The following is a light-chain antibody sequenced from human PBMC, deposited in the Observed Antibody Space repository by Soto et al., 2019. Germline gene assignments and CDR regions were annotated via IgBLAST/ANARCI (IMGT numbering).Light chain of an antibody. CDR3: SSYTSSSTLVV. CDR2: DVS. CDR1: SSDGGGYNY. Sequence: QSALTQPASVSGSPGQSIAISCTGTSSDGGGYNYVSWYQRHPGKAPKLMIYDVSNRPSGVSNRFSDSKSGNTASLTISGLQAEDEADYYCSSYTSSSTLVVFGGGTKLTVL. J-gene: IGLJ2*01. V-gene: IGLV2-14*01.